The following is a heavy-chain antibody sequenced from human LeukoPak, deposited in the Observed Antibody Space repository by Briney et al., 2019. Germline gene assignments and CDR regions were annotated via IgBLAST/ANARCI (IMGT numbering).Heavy chain of an antibody. D-gene: IGHD3-10*01. V-gene: IGHV3-21*01. CDR2: ISSSSNYI. Sequence: GGSLRLSCAASGFTFSSYNMNWVRQAPGKGLEWVSSISSSSNYIYYADSLKGRFTISRDNAKNSLYLQMNSLRPEDTAVYYCARANRPRFGARNGMDVWGQGTTVTVSS. J-gene: IGHJ6*02. CDR1: GFTFSSYN. CDR3: ARANRPRFGARNGMDV.